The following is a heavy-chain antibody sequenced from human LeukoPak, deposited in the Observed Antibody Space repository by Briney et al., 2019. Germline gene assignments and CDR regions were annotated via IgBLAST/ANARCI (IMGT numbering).Heavy chain of an antibody. CDR1: DYSISSGHY. J-gene: IGHJ6*03. CDR2: IYDTGST. D-gene: IGHD2/OR15-2a*01. CDR3: ARGELRSYYMDV. Sequence: SETLSLTCSVSDYSISSGHYWGWIRQPPGKGLEWIGSIYDTGSTYYNPSLKSRVTISVDTSKIQFSLKLSSVTAADTAVYYCARGELRSYYMDVWGKGTTVTVSS. V-gene: IGHV4-38-2*02.